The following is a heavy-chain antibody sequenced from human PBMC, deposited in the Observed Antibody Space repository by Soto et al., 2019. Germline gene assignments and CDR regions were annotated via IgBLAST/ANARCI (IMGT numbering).Heavy chain of an antibody. V-gene: IGHV4-31*03. CDR2: IYYSGST. D-gene: IGHD3-22*01. J-gene: IGHJ5*02. CDR1: GGSISSGGYY. CDR3: ARFKGSGYYYVAASQVHNWFDP. Sequence: PSETLSLTCTVSGGSISSGGYYWSWIRQHPGKGLEWIGYIYYSGSTYYNPSLKSRVTISVDTSKNQFSLKLSSVTAADTAVYYRARFKGSGYYYVAASQVHNWFDPWGQGTLVTVSS.